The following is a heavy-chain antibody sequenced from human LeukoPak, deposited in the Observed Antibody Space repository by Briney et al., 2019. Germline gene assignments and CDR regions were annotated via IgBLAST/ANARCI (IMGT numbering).Heavy chain of an antibody. CDR3: VRDRGYSTFDY. Sequence: GGSLRLSCAGSGFPFSNYWMAWVRQAPGKGLEWVANMKEDGGEIDYVDSVKGRFTISRDNAKNSLDLQMNSLRVDDTAVYYCVRDRGYSTFDYWGQGTLVIVSS. J-gene: IGHJ4*02. D-gene: IGHD4-23*01. V-gene: IGHV3-7*01. CDR2: MKEDGGEI. CDR1: GFPFSNYW.